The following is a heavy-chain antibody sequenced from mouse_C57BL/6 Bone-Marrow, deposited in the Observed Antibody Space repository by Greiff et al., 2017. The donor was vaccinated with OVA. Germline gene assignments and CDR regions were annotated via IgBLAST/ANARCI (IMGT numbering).Heavy chain of an antibody. D-gene: IGHD1-1*01. Sequence: QVQLQQSGPGLVAPSPSLSLSCTVSGFSLTSYCVSWVRQPPGKGLEWLGVIWRDGSTNKHSALINRMSSSKDNSKSQVFLKLNSLQTDDTATYYCAKKGIYSHWYFDVWGTGTTVTVSS. CDR2: IWRDGST. CDR1: GFSLTSYC. V-gene: IGHV2-3*01. J-gene: IGHJ1*03. CDR3: AKKGIYSHWYFDV.